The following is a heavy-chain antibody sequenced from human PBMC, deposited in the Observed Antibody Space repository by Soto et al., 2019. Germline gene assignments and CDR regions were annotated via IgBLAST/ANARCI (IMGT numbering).Heavy chain of an antibody. D-gene: IGHD6-19*01. CDR1: GFTFSSYE. CDR3: ARDFSVEQLLPQDRRTDY. V-gene: IGHV3-48*03. Sequence: GGSLRLSCAASGFTFSSYEMNWVRQAPGKGLEWVSYISSSGSTIYYADSVKGRFTISRDNAKNSLYLQMNSLRAEDTAVYYCARDFSVEQLLPQDRRTDYWGQGTLVTVSS. J-gene: IGHJ4*02. CDR2: ISSSGSTI.